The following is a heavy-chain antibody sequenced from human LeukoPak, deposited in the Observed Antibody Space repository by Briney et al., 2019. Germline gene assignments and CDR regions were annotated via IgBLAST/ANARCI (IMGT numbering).Heavy chain of an antibody. CDR2: VRSGGGST. J-gene: IGHJ6*03. V-gene: IGHV3-23*01. Sequence: DPGGSLRLSCAASGLTFSSYGMTWVRQAPGKGLEWVSSVRSGGGSTYYADSVKGRFTISRDNSKNTVYLQMNSLKAEDTALYYCARAQEGQWLSGVAGYYYYYMDVWGKGTTVTVSS. D-gene: IGHD3-16*02. CDR1: GLTFSSYG. CDR3: ARAQEGQWLSGVAGYYYYYMDV.